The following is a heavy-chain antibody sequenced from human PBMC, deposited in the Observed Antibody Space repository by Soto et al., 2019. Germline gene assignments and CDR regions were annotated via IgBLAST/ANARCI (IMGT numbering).Heavy chain of an antibody. V-gene: IGHV3-30*18. CDR1: GFTFNNYG. CDR2: ISYDGSHK. CDR3: AKRRGDHSNYSWGIDV. D-gene: IGHD4-4*01. J-gene: IGHJ6*02. Sequence: QVQLVESGGGVVQPGGSLRLSCAASGFTFNNYGMHWVRQAPGKGLVWVTVISYDGSHKYYADSVKGRFTISRDNSKNTLYLQMNSLRDEDTAVYYCAKRRGDHSNYSWGIDVWGQGTTVTVSS.